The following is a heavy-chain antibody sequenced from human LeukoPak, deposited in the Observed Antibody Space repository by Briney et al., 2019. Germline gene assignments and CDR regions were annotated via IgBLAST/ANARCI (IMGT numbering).Heavy chain of an antibody. CDR2: IYYGGST. D-gene: IGHD1-26*01. Sequence: PSETLSLTCTVSGGSISSSSCHWGWTRQSPGKGLEWIGNIYYGGSTYYNPSLQSRVTISVDTSKNQFSLKLGSVTAADTAVYYCARDRIVGVERPVDVWGQGTTVTVSS. V-gene: IGHV4-39*02. CDR3: ARDRIVGVERPVDV. CDR1: GGSISSSSCH. J-gene: IGHJ6*02.